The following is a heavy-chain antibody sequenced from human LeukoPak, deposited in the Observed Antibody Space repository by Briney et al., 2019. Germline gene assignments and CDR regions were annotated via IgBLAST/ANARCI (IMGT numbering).Heavy chain of an antibody. V-gene: IGHV4-59*12. CDR2: IYYSGST. Sequence: SETLSLTCTVSGGSISSYYWSWIRQPPGKGLEWIGYIYYSGSTNYNPSLKSRVTISVDTSKNQFSLKLSSVTAADTAVYYCARGKYSSGWYFDYWGQGTLVTVSS. D-gene: IGHD6-19*01. CDR1: GGSISSYY. CDR3: ARGKYSSGWYFDY. J-gene: IGHJ4*02.